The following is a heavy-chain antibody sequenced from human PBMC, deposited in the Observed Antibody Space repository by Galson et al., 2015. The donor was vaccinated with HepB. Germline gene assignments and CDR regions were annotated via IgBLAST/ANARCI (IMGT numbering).Heavy chain of an antibody. D-gene: IGHD2-2*01. CDR1: GFTVSSNY. CDR2: IYSGGST. Sequence: SLRLSCAASGFTVSSNYMSWVRQAPGKGLEWVSVIYSGGSTYYADSVKGRFTISRDNSKNTLYLQMNSLRAEDTAVYYCARRPDCSSTSCYEGVLGIWGQGTMVTVSS. CDR3: ARRPDCSSTSCYEGVLGI. V-gene: IGHV3-53*01. J-gene: IGHJ3*02.